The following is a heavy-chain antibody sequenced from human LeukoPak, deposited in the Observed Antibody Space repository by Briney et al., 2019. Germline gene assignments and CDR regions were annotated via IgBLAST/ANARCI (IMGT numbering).Heavy chain of an antibody. CDR1: GFTFSDYA. V-gene: IGHV3-23*01. CDR2: ITFSGITT. CDR3: AKSAAIGFDI. J-gene: IGHJ3*02. Sequence: GGSLRLSCLASGFTFSDYAMNWVRQAPGKGLEWVSTITFSGITTSYAASVKGRFTISRDNSKNTLYLQMNSLRAEDTAVYYCAKSAAIGFDIWGQGTMVTVSS. D-gene: IGHD6-25*01.